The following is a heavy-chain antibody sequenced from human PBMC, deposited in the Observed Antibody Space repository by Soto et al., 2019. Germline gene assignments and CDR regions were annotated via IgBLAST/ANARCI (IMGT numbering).Heavy chain of an antibody. J-gene: IGHJ5*02. D-gene: IGHD3-10*01. V-gene: IGHV4-34*01. CDR1: GGSFSGYY. CDR2: INHSGTT. CDR3: ARRTAGGSHTYYNSWFGT. Sequence: PSETLSLTCAVYGGSFSGYYWSWIRQPPGRGLEWIGEINHSGTTNNNPSLKSRVTISVDTSKNQFSLKVSSVTAADTAVYYCARRTAGGSHTYYNSWFGTWGQGTLVTVSS.